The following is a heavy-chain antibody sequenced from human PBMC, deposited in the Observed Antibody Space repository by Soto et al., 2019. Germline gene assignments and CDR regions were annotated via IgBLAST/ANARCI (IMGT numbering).Heavy chain of an antibody. CDR1: GGTFGSDA. D-gene: IGHD3-22*01. CDR3: ARDRTDSGYYTNWLDP. Sequence: SVQVSCKASGGTFGSDAITCVRQAPGQGLEWVGRIIPIFGTTNYAQNLQGRVTISADKSTLTSYMELHSLTSDDTALYYCARDRTDSGYYTNWLDPWGQGTQVTVSS. J-gene: IGHJ5*02. V-gene: IGHV1-69*06. CDR2: IIPIFGTT.